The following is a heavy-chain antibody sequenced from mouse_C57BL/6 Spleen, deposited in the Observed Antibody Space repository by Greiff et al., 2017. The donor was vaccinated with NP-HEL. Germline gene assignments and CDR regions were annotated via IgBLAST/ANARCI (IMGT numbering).Heavy chain of an antibody. J-gene: IGHJ3*01. CDR3: ARSGYTPGFAY. CDR1: GYTFTSYW. CDR2: IYPSDSET. Sequence: VQLQQPGAELVRPGSSVKLSCKASGYTFTSYWMDWVKQRPGQGLEWIGNIYPSDSETHYNQKFKDKATLTVDKSSSTAYMQLSSLTSEDSAVYYCARSGYTPGFAYWGQGTLVTVSA. V-gene: IGHV1-61*01. D-gene: IGHD2-2*01.